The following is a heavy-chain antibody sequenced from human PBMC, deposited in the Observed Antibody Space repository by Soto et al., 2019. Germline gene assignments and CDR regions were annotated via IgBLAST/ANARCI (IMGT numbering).Heavy chain of an antibody. CDR1: GFTFSSYD. V-gene: IGHV3-13*05. J-gene: IGHJ3*02. Sequence: GGSLRLSCAASGFTFSSYDMHWVRQATGKGLEWVSAIGTAGDPYYPGSVKGRFTISRENAKNSLYLEMNSLRPEDTAVYYCAKGLLAIVGTTLPRDAFNIWGQGTMVTVSS. CDR3: AKGLLAIVGTTLPRDAFNI. CDR2: IGTAGDP. D-gene: IGHD1-26*01.